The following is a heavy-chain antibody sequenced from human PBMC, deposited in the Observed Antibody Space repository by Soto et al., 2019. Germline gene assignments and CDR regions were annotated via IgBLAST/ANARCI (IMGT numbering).Heavy chain of an antibody. D-gene: IGHD2-2*01. CDR1: GFTFSSYG. J-gene: IGHJ6*01. CDR2: ISYDGSNK. CDR3: AKDYCSSTICYSFTYPPHYGMDV. V-gene: IGHV3-30*18. Sequence: PGGSLRLSCAGSGFTFSSYGMHWVRQAPCKGLEWVAVISYDGSNKYYADSVKGRFTISRDNSKNTLYLQMNSLRAEDTAVYYCAKDYCSSTICYSFTYPPHYGMDVWGQGXTVTVSS.